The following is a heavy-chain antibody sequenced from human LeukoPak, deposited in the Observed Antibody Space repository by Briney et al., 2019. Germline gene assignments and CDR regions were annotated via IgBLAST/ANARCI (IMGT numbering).Heavy chain of an antibody. Sequence: SETLSLTCTVSGGSISSYYWSWIRQPPGKGLEWIGEINHSGSTNYNPSLKSRVTISVDTSKNQFSLKLSSVTAADTAVYYCARVEYSSPDVYYFDYWGQGTLVTVSS. V-gene: IGHV4-34*01. CDR2: INHSGST. CDR1: GGSISSYY. J-gene: IGHJ4*02. D-gene: IGHD6-6*01. CDR3: ARVEYSSPDVYYFDY.